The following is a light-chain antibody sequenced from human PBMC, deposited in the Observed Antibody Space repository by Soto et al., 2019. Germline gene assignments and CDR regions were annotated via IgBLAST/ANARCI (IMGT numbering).Light chain of an antibody. CDR3: QQYNTWHPIT. J-gene: IGKJ5*01. V-gene: IGKV3-15*01. Sequence: EVVMTQSPATLSVSPGERVTLSCRASQSVRSNLAWYQQKPGQAPRLLIYGASTRATGLPARFSGSGSGTDFTLTISSLQYEDFAVYYCQQYNTWHPITFGQGTRLEIK. CDR1: QSVRSN. CDR2: GAS.